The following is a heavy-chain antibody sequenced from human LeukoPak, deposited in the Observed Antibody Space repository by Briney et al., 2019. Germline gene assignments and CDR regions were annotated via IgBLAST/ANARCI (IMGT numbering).Heavy chain of an antibody. J-gene: IGHJ4*02. Sequence: GASVKVSCKASGYTFTGYYIHWGRHGPGPGLEWMGRVNPNSGGTNYAQKFQGRVTMTRDTSISTAYMELSRLRSDDTAVYYCARGYDLDNDYWGQGTLVTPSS. V-gene: IGHV1-2*06. CDR1: GYTFTGYY. D-gene: IGHD3-3*01. CDR3: ARGYDLDNDY. CDR2: VNPNSGGT.